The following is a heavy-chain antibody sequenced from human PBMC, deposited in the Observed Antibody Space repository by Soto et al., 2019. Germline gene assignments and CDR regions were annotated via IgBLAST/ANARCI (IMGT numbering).Heavy chain of an antibody. J-gene: IGHJ4*02. CDR2: IKKDGSEK. Sequence: EVQLVESGGGLVQPGGSLRVSCVASGFTFSHHWMSWVRQAPGKGLEWVANIKKDGSEKFYVDAVEGRFTISRDNANNALFLEMSRLRPEDTAMYYCTRGYCPGGSCYYEYYIEYWGQGTLVTVSS. CDR3: TRGYCPGGSCYYEYYIEY. D-gene: IGHD2-15*01. V-gene: IGHV3-7*03. CDR1: GFTFSHHW.